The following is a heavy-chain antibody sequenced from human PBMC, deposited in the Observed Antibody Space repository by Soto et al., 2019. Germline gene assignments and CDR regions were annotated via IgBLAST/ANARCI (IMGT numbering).Heavy chain of an antibody. CDR1: GGSVSSGSYY. V-gene: IGHV4-61*01. CDR3: ARAPKLTYDFWSGYIYYFDY. J-gene: IGHJ4*02. D-gene: IGHD3-3*01. CDR2: VYYSGST. Sequence: PSETLSLTCTVSGGSVSSGSYYWSWIRQPPGKGLEWIGYVYYSGSTNYNPSLKSRVTISVDTSKNQFSLKLSSVTAADTAVYYCARAPKLTYDFWSGYIYYFDYWGQGTLVTV.